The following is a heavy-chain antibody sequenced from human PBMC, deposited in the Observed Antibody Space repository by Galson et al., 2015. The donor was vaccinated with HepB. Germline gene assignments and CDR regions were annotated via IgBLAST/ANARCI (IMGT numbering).Heavy chain of an antibody. Sequence: SVKVSCKASGGTFSSYAISWVRQAPGQRLEWMGWINAGNGNTKYSQKFQGRVTITRDTSASTAYMELSSLRSEDTAVYYCARDRPRGEAVTEGRRFDPWGQGTLVTVSS. CDR3: ARDRPRGEAVTEGRRFDP. V-gene: IGHV1-3*01. CDR2: INAGNGNT. J-gene: IGHJ5*02. CDR1: GGTFSSYA. D-gene: IGHD4-11*01.